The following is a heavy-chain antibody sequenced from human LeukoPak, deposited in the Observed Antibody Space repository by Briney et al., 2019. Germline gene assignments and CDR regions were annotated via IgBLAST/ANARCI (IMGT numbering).Heavy chain of an antibody. V-gene: IGHV3-53*01. CDR1: GFTFSSYA. CDR2: IYRGGST. J-gene: IGHJ4*02. CDR3: ARGRSGSAWDLFDY. Sequence: GGSLRLSCAASGFTFSSYAMSGVRQAPGEGLEWVSVIYRGGSTYYADSVKGRFTISRDNSKNTLYLQMNSLRAEDTAVYYCARGRSGSAWDLFDYWGQGTLVTVSS. D-gene: IGHD1-26*01.